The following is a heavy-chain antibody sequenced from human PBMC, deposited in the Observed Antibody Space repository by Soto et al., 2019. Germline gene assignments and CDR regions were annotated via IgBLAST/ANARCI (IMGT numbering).Heavy chain of an antibody. V-gene: IGHV4-61*08. CDR2: IYYSGST. J-gene: IGHJ6*02. Sequence: SETLSLTCTVSGGSVSSGDYFWSWLRQSPGKRLEWIAYIYYSGSTNYNPSLKSRATISVDPSKSQVSLTLTSMTAADAALCYCARSPNYYYYGFDVWGQGTAVTVSS. CDR1: GGSVSSGDYF. D-gene: IGHD3-10*01. CDR3: ARSPNYYYYGFDV.